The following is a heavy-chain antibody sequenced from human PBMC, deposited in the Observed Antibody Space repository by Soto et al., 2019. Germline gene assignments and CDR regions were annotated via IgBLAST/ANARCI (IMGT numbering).Heavy chain of an antibody. J-gene: IGHJ4*02. CDR2: RLSSGTN. V-gene: IGHV4-30-4*01. Sequence: QVQLQESGPGLVKPSQTLSLTCAVSGGSISSSFSYWRWIRQPPGKGLESIGYRLSSGTNYYNPSIKSRITISIDTSKNQFSLKLSSATAADTAVYYCARGGGYGLGIDYWGQGTLVTVSS. D-gene: IGHD5-12*01. CDR3: ARGGGYGLGIDY. CDR1: GGSISSSFSY.